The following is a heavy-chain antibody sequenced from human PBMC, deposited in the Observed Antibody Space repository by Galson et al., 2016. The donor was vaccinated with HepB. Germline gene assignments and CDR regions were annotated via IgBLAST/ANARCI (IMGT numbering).Heavy chain of an antibody. CDR2: IYWNDHK. V-gene: IGHV2-5*01. CDR1: GFSLSTSGVG. Sequence: PALVKPTQTLTLTCTFSGFSLSTSGVGVGWIRQPPGKALEWLALIYWNDHKRYSPSLRSRLTITKDTSKNQVVLTMTNMDPVDTATYYCAHRRSGYCNSISCLYFDYWGQGALVTVSS. CDR3: AHRRSGYCNSISCLYFDY. J-gene: IGHJ4*02. D-gene: IGHD2-2*01.